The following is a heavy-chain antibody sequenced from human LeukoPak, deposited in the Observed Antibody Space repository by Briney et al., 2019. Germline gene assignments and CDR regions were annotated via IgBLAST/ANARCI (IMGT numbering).Heavy chain of an antibody. V-gene: IGHV4-34*01. D-gene: IGHD2-21*01. J-gene: IGHJ3*02. Sequence: SETLSLTCAVYGGSFSGYYWSWIRQPPGKGLEWIGEINHSGSTNYNPSLKSRVTISVDTSKNQFSLKLSSVTAAGTAVYYCARGPRGRWGSGAFDIWGQGTMVTVSS. CDR2: INHSGST. CDR1: GGSFSGYY. CDR3: ARGPRGRWGSGAFDI.